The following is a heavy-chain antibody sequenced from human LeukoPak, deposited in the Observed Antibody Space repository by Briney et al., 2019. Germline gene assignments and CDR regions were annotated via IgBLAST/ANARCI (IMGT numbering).Heavy chain of an antibody. D-gene: IGHD6-13*01. J-gene: IGHJ3*02. CDR1: GFTFNSYG. CDR2: IQYDGSNK. V-gene: IGHV3-30*02. Sequence: GGSLRLSCAASGFTFNSYGMHWVRQAPGKGLEWVALIQYDGSNKYYADSVKGRFTISRDSSKNTLYLQMNSLRTEDTAVYYCARVGSSWYKGAFDIWGQGTMVTVSS. CDR3: ARVGSSWYKGAFDI.